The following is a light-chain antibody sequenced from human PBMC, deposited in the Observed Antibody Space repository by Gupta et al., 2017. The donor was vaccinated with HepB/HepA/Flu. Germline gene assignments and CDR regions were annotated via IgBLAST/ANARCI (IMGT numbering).Light chain of an antibody. CDR1: SSNIGNDN. V-gene: IGLV1-47*02. CDR2: NDK. CDR3: VGWEDSLSGYV. Sequence: QPVLTQQPSASGTPGQGVTISCSGSSSNIGNDNAYWYQQLPGTAPKPLSYNDKQRPSGVPDRYSGSKSGTTASLAISGLRSEDEADYYCVGWEDSLSGYVFGAGTKVTVL. J-gene: IGLJ1*01.